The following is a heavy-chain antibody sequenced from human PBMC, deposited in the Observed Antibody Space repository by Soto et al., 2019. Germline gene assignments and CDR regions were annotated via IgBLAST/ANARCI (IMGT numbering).Heavy chain of an antibody. D-gene: IGHD3-10*01. CDR2: IYYSGST. J-gene: IGHJ5*02. Sequence: PSETLSLTCTVSGGSISSYYWSWIRQPPGKGLEWIGYIYYSGSTNYNPSLKSRVTISVDTSKNQFSLKLSSVTAADTAVYYCASSGASGSGSYYRIDPWGQGTLVTVSS. CDR3: ASSGASGSGSYYRIDP. V-gene: IGHV4-59*01. CDR1: GGSISSYY.